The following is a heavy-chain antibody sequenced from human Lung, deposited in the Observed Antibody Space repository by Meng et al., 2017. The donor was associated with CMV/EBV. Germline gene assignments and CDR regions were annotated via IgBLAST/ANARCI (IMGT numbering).Heavy chain of an antibody. CDR1: GYTFTSYG. Sequence: QVQLVPSGSEVKKLVASVKVSRKASGYTFTSYGISWVRQAPGQGLEWMGWISAYDGDTKYAQNLQGRLTMTTDTSTSTAYMVLRSLRSDDTAVYYCARGPRRFWSGYRLYYFDNWGQGTLVTVSS. CDR2: ISAYDGDT. V-gene: IGHV1-18*01. CDR3: ARGPRRFWSGYRLYYFDN. D-gene: IGHD3-3*01. J-gene: IGHJ4*02.